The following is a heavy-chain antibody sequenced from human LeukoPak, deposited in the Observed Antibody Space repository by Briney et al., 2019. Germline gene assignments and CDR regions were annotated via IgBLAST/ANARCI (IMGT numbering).Heavy chain of an antibody. CDR3: ARAGQFCDP. Sequence: ASVKVSCKASGYRFTGYNIDWVRQAPGQRPEWMGRINAENGDTKYSQKFQGRVTITRDTSASTAYMELSSLRSEDTAVYYCARAGQFCDPWGQGTLVTVSS. CDR2: INAENGDT. J-gene: IGHJ5*02. D-gene: IGHD3-9*01. V-gene: IGHV1-3*01. CDR1: GYRFTGYN.